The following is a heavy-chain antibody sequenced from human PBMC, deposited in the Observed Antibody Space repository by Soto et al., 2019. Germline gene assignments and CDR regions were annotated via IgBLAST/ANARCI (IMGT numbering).Heavy chain of an antibody. Sequence: QVQLQESGPGLLEPLETLSLTCSVSGVSLNSGHYYWVWVRQSPGKGLAWIASVYYDESTYYNPSLKSRVTKSIDKPRSQFSLTLKSVTAADTAVYYCGKVLIGATRHADVDSWGQGARVTVSS. V-gene: IGHV4-39*01. CDR3: GKVLIGATRHADVDS. D-gene: IGHD2-15*01. CDR2: VYYDEST. J-gene: IGHJ4*02. CDR1: GVSLNSGHYY.